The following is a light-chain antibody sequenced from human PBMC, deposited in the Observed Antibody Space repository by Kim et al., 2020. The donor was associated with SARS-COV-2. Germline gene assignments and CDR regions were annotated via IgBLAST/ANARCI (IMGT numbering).Light chain of an antibody. CDR2: EVS. Sequence: QSALTQPASVSGSPGQSITISCTGTSSDVGSYNLVSWYQQHPGKAPKLMIYEVSKRPSGVSNRFSGSKPGNTASLTISGLQAEDEADYYCCSYVVFG. V-gene: IGLV2-23*02. J-gene: IGLJ2*01. CDR3: CSYVV. CDR1: SSDVGSYNL.